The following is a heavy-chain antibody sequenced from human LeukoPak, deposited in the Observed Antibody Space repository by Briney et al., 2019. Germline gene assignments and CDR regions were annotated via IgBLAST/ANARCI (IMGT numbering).Heavy chain of an antibody. CDR2: IYFSGST. V-gene: IGHV4-59*01. D-gene: IGHD5-24*01. Sequence: SETLSLTCTVSGGSISSYYWSWIRQSPGKGLEWIGCIYFSGSTNYNPSLKSRVTISVDTSKNQFSLKLSSVTAADTAVYYCACVETMDLTIDYWGQGTLVTVSS. CDR1: GGSISSYY. J-gene: IGHJ4*02. CDR3: ACVETMDLTIDY.